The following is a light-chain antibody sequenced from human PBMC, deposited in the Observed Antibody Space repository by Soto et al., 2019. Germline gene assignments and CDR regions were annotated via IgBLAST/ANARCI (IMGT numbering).Light chain of an antibody. V-gene: IGKV3-11*01. J-gene: IGKJ3*01. CDR2: DAS. CDR3: QQRSNWPPGIT. CDR1: QSVSSY. Sequence: ETVMTQSAASLSVAPGERATLSCRASQSVSSYLAWYQQKPGQAPRLLIYDASNGATGIPARFSGSGSGTDFTLTISSLEPEDFAVYYCQQRSNWPPGITFGPGTKVDIK.